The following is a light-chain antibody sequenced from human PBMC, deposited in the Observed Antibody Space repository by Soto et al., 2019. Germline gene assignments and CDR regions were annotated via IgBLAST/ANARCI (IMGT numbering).Light chain of an antibody. V-gene: IGKV3D-15*01. J-gene: IGKJ5*01. CDR3: QQYSKWPIT. CDR2: GIS. CDR1: QSVNSN. Sequence: EIVMTQSPATLSVSQGERATLSCKASQSVNSNYLAWYQQKPGQAPRLLIYGISNRATGISDRFSGSGSGTEFTLTISSLQPEDFAIYYCQQYSKWPITFGQGTRLEIK.